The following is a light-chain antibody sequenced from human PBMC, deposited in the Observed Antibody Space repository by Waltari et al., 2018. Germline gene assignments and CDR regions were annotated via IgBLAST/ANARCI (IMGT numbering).Light chain of an antibody. CDR1: QSVLYSSNNKNY. J-gene: IGKJ4*01. Sequence: DILMTQSPDSLAVSLRERASINYKSRQSVLYSSNNKNYLAWYQQKPGQPPKLLIYWASTREAGVPDRFSGSGSGTDFTLTISSLQAEDVAVYYCQQYYSTPLTFGGGTKVEIK. CDR2: WAS. V-gene: IGKV4-1*01. CDR3: QQYYSTPLT.